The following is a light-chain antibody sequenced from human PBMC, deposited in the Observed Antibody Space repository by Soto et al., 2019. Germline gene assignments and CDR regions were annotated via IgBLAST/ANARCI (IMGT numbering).Light chain of an antibody. V-gene: IGKV3-20*01. CDR3: QHYGSTVYT. CDR2: CAF. Sequence: DIVLTQSPGTLSLSPGERATLSCRASQSVGSNYLAWYQQKPGQAPRLLIYCAFSRATGIPDRFSGSGSGTDFTLTITRLEPEDFAVYYCQHYGSTVYTFGQGTKLEIK. J-gene: IGKJ2*01. CDR1: QSVGSNY.